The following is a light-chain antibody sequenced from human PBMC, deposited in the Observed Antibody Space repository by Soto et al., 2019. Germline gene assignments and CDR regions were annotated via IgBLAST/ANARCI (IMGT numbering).Light chain of an antibody. CDR1: RNINNY. J-gene: IGKJ1*01. V-gene: IGKV1-39*01. Sequence: DIQMTQSPSSLSASVGDRVTITCRASRNINNYLNWYQQRPGKAPKLLIYAASNFQSGVPSRFSGSGSKTDFTLTISSLQPEDFATYYCQQSYTTPVTFGQGTKVDIK. CDR3: QQSYTTPVT. CDR2: AAS.